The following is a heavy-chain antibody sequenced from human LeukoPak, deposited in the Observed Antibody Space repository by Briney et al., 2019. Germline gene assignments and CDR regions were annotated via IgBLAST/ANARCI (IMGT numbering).Heavy chain of an antibody. CDR3: ARSPTYYYGSGSYYFDY. J-gene: IGHJ4*02. CDR2: IYYSGSI. V-gene: IGHV4-59*01. D-gene: IGHD3-10*01. Sequence: SETLSLTCTVSGGSISSYYWSWIRQPLGKGLEWIGYIYYSGSINYNPSLKSRVTISVDTSKNQFSLKLNSVTAADTAVYYCARSPTYYYGSGSYYFDYWGQGTLVTVSS. CDR1: GGSISSYY.